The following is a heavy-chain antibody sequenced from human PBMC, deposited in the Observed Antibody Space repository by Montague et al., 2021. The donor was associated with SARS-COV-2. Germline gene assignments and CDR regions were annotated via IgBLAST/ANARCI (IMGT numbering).Heavy chain of an antibody. CDR1: GGSFSDYY. CDR2: INHSGST. J-gene: IGHJ2*01. D-gene: IGHD3-22*01. CDR3: ARGAPTISMIVVVFTGAGCCFGL. Sequence: SETLSLTCAVHGGSFSDYYWSWIRQPPGKGLEWIGEINHSGSTNYNPSFKSRVTISVDTSKNQFSLKLSSVTAADTAVYYCARGAPTISMIVVVFTGAGCCFGLWGRGTLVTVSS. V-gene: IGHV4-34*01.